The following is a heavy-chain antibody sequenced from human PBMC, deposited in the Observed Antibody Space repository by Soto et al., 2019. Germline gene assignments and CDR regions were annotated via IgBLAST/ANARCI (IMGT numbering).Heavy chain of an antibody. CDR2: ISSSGSTI. Sequence: WGSLRLSCAASGFTFISYEINLFRQAPGKGLEWVSYISSSGSTIYYADSVKGRFTISRDNAKNSLYLQMNSLRAEDTAVYYCARTMITGIRDYWGQGTLVTVSS. J-gene: IGHJ4*02. CDR3: ARTMITGIRDY. CDR1: GFTFISYE. D-gene: IGHD1-20*01. V-gene: IGHV3-48*03.